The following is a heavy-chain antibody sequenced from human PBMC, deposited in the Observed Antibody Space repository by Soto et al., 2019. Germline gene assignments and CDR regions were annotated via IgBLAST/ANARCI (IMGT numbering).Heavy chain of an antibody. J-gene: IGHJ2*01. V-gene: IGHV1-3*01. CDR2: INAGNGNT. CDR1: GDSFTSYA. D-gene: IGHD2-21*01. Sequence: GASVKVSCKACGDSFTSYAMHWVRQAPGQRLEWMGWINAGNGNTKYSQKFQGRVTITRDTSASTAYMELSSLRSEDTAVYYCARVPGYSIGDLWGRGTLVTVSS. CDR3: ARVPGYSIGDL.